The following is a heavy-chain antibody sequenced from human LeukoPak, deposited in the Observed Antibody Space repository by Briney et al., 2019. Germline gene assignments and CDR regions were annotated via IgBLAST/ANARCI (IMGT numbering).Heavy chain of an antibody. CDR3: ARQTTVGGLDY. J-gene: IGHJ4*02. Sequence: PGGSLRLSCAASGFTFSSYDMHWVRQATGKGLEWVSAIGTAGDTYYPGSVKGRFTISRENAKNSLYLQMNSLRAGDTAVYYCARQTTVGGLDYWGQGTLVTVFS. CDR1: GFTFSSYD. D-gene: IGHD4-11*01. V-gene: IGHV3-13*01. CDR2: IGTAGDT.